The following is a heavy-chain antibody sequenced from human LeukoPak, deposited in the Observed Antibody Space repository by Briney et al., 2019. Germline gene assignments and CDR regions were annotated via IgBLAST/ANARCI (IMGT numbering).Heavy chain of an antibody. CDR1: GYTFTGYY. V-gene: IGHV1-2*02. Sequence: ASVKVSCKASGYTFTGYYMHWVRQAPGQGLEWMGWINPNSGGTNYAQKFQGRVTMTRDTSISTAYMELSRLRSDDTAVYYCARVRTNLAARIKHYYYMDVWGKGTTVTVSS. CDR3: ARVRTNLAARIKHYYYMDV. J-gene: IGHJ6*03. CDR2: INPNSGGT. D-gene: IGHD6-13*01.